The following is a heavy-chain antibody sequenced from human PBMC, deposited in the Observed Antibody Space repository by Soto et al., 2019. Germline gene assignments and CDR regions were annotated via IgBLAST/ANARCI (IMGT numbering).Heavy chain of an antibody. Sequence: ASVKVSCKASGYTFTSYDINWVRQATGQGLEWMGWMNPNSGNTGYAQKFQGRVTMTRNTCISTAYMELSSLRSEDTAVYYCARGFGYSSGWYAGYYYYAMDVWGQGTTVTVSS. CDR1: GYTFTSYD. CDR3: ARGFGYSSGWYAGYYYYAMDV. CDR2: MNPNSGNT. V-gene: IGHV1-8*01. J-gene: IGHJ6*02. D-gene: IGHD6-19*01.